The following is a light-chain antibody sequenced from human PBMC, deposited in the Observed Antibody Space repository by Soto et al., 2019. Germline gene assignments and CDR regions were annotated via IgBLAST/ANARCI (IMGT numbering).Light chain of an antibody. V-gene: IGLV1-51*01. CDR1: SSTIGNNY. Sequence: QSVLTQPPSVSAALGQRVTISCSGTSSTIGNNYVCWYQQVPGTAPKLLIYDNDKRPSGIPDRFSASKSGTSATLGIAGLQTGDEADYYCGTWDNSLSAAVFGGGTKLTVL. CDR3: GTWDNSLSAAV. J-gene: IGLJ2*01. CDR2: DND.